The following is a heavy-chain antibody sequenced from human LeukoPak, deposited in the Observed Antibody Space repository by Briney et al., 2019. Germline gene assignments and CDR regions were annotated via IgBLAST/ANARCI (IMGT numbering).Heavy chain of an antibody. V-gene: IGHV3-21*01. CDR2: ISSSSTYI. CDR1: GFAFSTYS. CDR3: ARVLSGCETTRCELDY. D-gene: IGHD4/OR15-4a*01. J-gene: IGHJ4*02. Sequence: GGSLRLSCADSGFAFSTYSMNWVRQAPGKGLEWVSSISSSSTYIYYADSVKGRVTISRDNAKNSLYLQMNSLRAEDTAVYYCARVLSGCETTRCELDYWGQGTLVTVSS.